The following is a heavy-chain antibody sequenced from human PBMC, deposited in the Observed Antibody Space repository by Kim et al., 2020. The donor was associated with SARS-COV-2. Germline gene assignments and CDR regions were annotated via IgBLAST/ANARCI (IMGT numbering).Heavy chain of an antibody. D-gene: IGHD3-10*01. Sequence: SVKVSCKASGGTFSSYAISWVGQAPGQGLEWMGGIIPIFGTANYAQKFQGRVTITADESTSTAYMELSSLRAEDTAVYYCARDPHFMVRGAPSGYYYYYWMDVWGQGPTVNVSS. V-gene: IGHV1-69*13. CDR2: IIPIFGTA. CDR1: GGTFSSYA. J-gene: IGHJ6*02. CDR3: ARDPHFMVRGAPSGYYYYYWMDV.